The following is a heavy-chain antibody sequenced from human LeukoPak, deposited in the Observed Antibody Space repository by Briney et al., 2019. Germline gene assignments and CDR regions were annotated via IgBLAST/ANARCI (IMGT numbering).Heavy chain of an antibody. V-gene: IGHV4-59*01. CDR3: AREVSGASEIDY. J-gene: IGHJ4*02. D-gene: IGHD1-26*01. Sequence: SETLSLTCTVSGGSISTYYWSWIRQPPGKGLEWIGYIYYSGNTNYNPSLRSRVTISVDTSKNQFSLKLGSVTAADTAVYYCAREVSGASEIDYWGQGTLVTVSS. CDR2: IYYSGNT. CDR1: GGSISTYY.